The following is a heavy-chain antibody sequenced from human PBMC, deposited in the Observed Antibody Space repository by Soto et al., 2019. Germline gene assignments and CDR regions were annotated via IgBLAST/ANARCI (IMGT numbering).Heavy chain of an antibody. D-gene: IGHD3-3*01. Sequence: VASVKVSCKASGYTFTSYVISWVRQAPGQGLEWMGWISAYNGNTNYAQKLQGRVTMTTDTSTSTAYMELRSLRSDDTAVYYCARDLGLTISLYYYYYYGMDVWGQGTTVTVS. CDR2: ISAYNGNT. CDR1: GYTFTSYV. J-gene: IGHJ6*02. V-gene: IGHV1-18*04. CDR3: ARDLGLTISLYYYYYYGMDV.